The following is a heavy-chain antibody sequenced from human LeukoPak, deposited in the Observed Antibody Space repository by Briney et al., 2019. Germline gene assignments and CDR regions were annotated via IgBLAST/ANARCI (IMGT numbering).Heavy chain of an antibody. CDR3: ARDHNSKRYQLLYYYYYGMDV. J-gene: IGHJ6*02. D-gene: IGHD2-2*01. CDR2: IYSGGST. V-gene: IGHV3-66*02. Sequence: PGGSLRLSCAASGFTVSSNYMSWVRQAPGKGLEWVSVIYSGGSTYYADSVKRRFTISRDNSKNTLYLQMNSLRAEDTAVYYCARDHNSKRYQLLYYYYYGMDVWGQGTTVTVSS. CDR1: GFTVSSNY.